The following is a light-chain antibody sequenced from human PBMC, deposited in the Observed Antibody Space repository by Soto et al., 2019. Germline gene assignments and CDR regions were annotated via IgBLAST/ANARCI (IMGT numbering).Light chain of an antibody. Sequence: QSVLTQPPSMSGAPGQRVTISCTGSSSNIGAGYDVHWYQQHPGTAPKLLIFDNNNRPSGVPDRFSGSKSDTSASPAITGLQAEDEADYYCQSFDTSLSGFVVFGGGTKVTVL. V-gene: IGLV1-40*01. CDR1: SSNIGAGYD. CDR3: QSFDTSLSGFVV. CDR2: DNN. J-gene: IGLJ2*01.